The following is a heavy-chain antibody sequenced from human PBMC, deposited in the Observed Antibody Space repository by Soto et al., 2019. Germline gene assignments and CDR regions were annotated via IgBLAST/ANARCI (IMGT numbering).Heavy chain of an antibody. V-gene: IGHV4-39*02. CDR1: GCSMSIRRWH. D-gene: IGHD6-19*01. J-gene: IGHJ5*02. Sequence: PSDTQSPAYAVGGCSMSIRRWHLAWTGWPPGKGLEWIGSIYYSGTYYCVPSLKSRVTISLDTSKNHFSLNVRSVTATDTGVYYCARLILVAGNPYWFDPWGQGTPVTVS. CDR3: ARLILVAGNPYWFDP. CDR2: IYYSGTY.